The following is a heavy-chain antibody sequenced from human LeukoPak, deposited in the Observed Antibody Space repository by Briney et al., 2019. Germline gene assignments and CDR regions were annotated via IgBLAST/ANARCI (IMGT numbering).Heavy chain of an antibody. D-gene: IGHD2-15*01. J-gene: IGHJ6*03. V-gene: IGHV1-18*01. CDR1: GGTFSSYA. CDR3: ARGFQPGYCSGGSCYPDYYYYYMDV. CDR2: ISAYNGNT. Sequence: ASVKVSCKASGGTFSSYAISWVRQAPGQGLEWMGWISAYNGNTNYAQKLQGRVTMTTDTSTSTAYMELRSLRSDDTAVYYCARGFQPGYCSGGSCYPDYYYYYMDVWGKGTTVTVSS.